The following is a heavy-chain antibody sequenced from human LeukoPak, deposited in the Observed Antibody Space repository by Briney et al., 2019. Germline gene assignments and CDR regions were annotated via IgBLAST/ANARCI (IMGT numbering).Heavy chain of an antibody. V-gene: IGHV4-59*08. J-gene: IGHJ5*02. Sequence: SETLSLTCNVSGGSISSYYWSWIRQPPGKGPEWLGYIFYSGSTNFNPSLKSRVTMLVDTSKNQFSLKLSSVTAADTAVYYCARQTYYYGSGSHNPWGQGTLVTVSS. D-gene: IGHD3-10*01. CDR1: GGSISSYY. CDR2: IFYSGST. CDR3: ARQTYYYGSGSHNP.